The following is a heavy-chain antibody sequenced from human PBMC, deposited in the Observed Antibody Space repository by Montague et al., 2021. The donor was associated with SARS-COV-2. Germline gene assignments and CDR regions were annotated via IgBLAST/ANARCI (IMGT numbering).Heavy chain of an antibody. CDR3: ARVQGITMIVVVIGAFDI. D-gene: IGHD3-22*01. Sequence: TLSLTCTVSGGSISSGGYYWSWIRQHPGKGLEWIGYIHYSGSTXYNPSLKSRVTISVDTSKNQFSLKLSSVTAADTAVYYCARVQGITMIVVVIGAFDIWGQGTMVTVSS. J-gene: IGHJ3*02. CDR1: GGSISSGGYY. CDR2: IHYSGST. V-gene: IGHV4-31*03.